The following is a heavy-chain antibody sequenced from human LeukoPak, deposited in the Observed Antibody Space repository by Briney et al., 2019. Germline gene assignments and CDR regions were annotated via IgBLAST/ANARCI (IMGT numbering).Heavy chain of an antibody. J-gene: IGHJ4*02. V-gene: IGHV6-1*01. CDR3: ARSYHYDSSGLPDY. CDR2: TYYRSEWYN. D-gene: IGHD3-22*01. CDR1: GDSVSRNSTA. Sequence: SQTLSLTCAIFGDSVSRNSTAWNWIRQSPSRGLEWLGRTYYRSEWYNDYAVSVKSRIAVNPDTSKNQFSLQLNSMTPEDTAVYYCARSYHYDSSGLPDYWGQGALVTVSS.